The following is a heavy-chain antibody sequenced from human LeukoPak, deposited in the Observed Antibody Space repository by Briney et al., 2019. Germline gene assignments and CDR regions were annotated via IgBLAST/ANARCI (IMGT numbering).Heavy chain of an antibody. CDR1: GFTFSSYS. D-gene: IGHD3-22*01. CDR3: ARGERTYYYDSSGYYYVDY. J-gene: IGHJ4*02. V-gene: IGHV3-21*01. CDR2: ISSSSSYI. Sequence: GGPLRLSCAASGFTFSSYSMNWVRQAPGKGLEWVSSISSSSSYIYYADSVKSRFTISRDNAKNSLYLQMNSLRAEDTAVYYCARGERTYYYDSSGYYYVDYWGQGTLVTVSS.